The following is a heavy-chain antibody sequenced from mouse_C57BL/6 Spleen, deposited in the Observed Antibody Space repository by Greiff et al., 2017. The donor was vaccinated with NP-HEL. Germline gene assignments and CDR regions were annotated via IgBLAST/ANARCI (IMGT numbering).Heavy chain of an antibody. CDR3: ARYTIYDGVY. D-gene: IGHD2-3*01. CDR1: GFTFTDYY. CDR2: IRNKANGYTT. V-gene: IGHV7-3*01. J-gene: IGHJ4*01. Sequence: EVKLMESGGGLVQPGGSLSLSCAASGFTFTDYYMSWVRQPPGKALEWLGFIRNKANGYTTEYSASVKGRFTISRDNAQSILYLQMNALRAEDSATYYCARYTIYDGVYWGQGTSVTVSS.